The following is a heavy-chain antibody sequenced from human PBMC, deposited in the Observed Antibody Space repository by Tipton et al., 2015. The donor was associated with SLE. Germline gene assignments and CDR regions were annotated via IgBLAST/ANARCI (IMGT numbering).Heavy chain of an antibody. V-gene: IGHV4-59*01. CDR2: IYYIGST. J-gene: IGHJ2*01. CDR1: GGSISTYH. D-gene: IGHD1-26*01. Sequence: TLSLTCTVSGGSISTYHWSWIRQPPGKGLEWIGYIYYIGSTNYNPSLKSRVTMSVDTSKNQFSLKLNSVTAADTAVYYCARANGVVGGQVPYWYFEVWGRGTLVTVSS. CDR3: ARANGVVGGQVPYWYFEV.